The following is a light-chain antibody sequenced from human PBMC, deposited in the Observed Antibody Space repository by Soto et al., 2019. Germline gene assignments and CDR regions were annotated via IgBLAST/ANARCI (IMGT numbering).Light chain of an antibody. V-gene: IGLV1-40*01. CDR2: ANN. Sequence: QSVLTQPPSVSGAPGRRVTISCTGSSSNIGAGYDVHWYQQLPGTAPKLLIYANNNRPSGVPDRFSGSKSGTSASLAITGLQAEDEANYYCQSYDSSLTAVLFGGGTKVTVL. CDR1: SSNIGAGYD. CDR3: QSYDSSLTAVL. J-gene: IGLJ3*02.